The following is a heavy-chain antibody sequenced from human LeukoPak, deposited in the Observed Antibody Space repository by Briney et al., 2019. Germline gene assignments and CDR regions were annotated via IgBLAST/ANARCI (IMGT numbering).Heavy chain of an antibody. CDR1: GFTFSSHE. CDR3: ARDYYDSGGYYNMDACDI. D-gene: IGHD3-22*01. V-gene: IGHV3-48*03. CDR2: ISGSGTTM. J-gene: IGHJ3*02. Sequence: GGSLRLSCAASGFTFSSHEMNWVRQAPGKGLEWVSYISGSGTTMYYADTLKGRFTISRDNARNSLYLQINSLRAEDTGVYYCARDYYDSGGYYNMDACDIWGQGTMVTVSS.